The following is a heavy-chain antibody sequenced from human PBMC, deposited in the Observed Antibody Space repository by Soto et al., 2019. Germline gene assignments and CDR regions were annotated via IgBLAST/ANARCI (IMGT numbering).Heavy chain of an antibody. V-gene: IGHV1-69*13. CDR3: GRDRRLDYDSSGYTDY. Sequence: GASVKVSCKASGGTFSSYAISWVRQAPGQGLEWMGGIIPIFGTANYAQKFQGRVTITADESTSTAYMELSSLRSEDTAVYYCGRDRRLDYDSSGYTDYWGKGTLVTVSS. J-gene: IGHJ4*02. CDR1: GGTFSSYA. D-gene: IGHD3-22*01. CDR2: IIPIFGTA.